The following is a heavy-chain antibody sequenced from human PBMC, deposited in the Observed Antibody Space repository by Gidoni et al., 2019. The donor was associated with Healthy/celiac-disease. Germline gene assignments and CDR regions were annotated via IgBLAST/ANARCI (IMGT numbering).Heavy chain of an antibody. CDR1: GFTFSSYS. CDR3: ARDEGVTHRTIDY. J-gene: IGHJ4*02. Sequence: EVQLVESGGGLVKPGGSLRLSCAASGFTFSSYSMNWVRQAPGKGLEWVSSISSISSYIYYADSVKGRFTISRDNAKNSLYLQMNSLRAEDTAVYYCARDEGVTHRTIDYWGQGTLVTVSS. D-gene: IGHD3-16*01. CDR2: ISSISSYI. V-gene: IGHV3-21*01.